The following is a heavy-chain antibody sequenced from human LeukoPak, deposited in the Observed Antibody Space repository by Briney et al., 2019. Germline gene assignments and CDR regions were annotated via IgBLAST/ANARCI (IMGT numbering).Heavy chain of an antibody. Sequence: SETLSLTCAVYGGSFSGYYWSWIRQPPGKGLEWIGEINHSGSTNYNPSLKSRVTISVDTSKNQFSLKLSSVTAADTAVYYCARLGWCWHHYFDYWGQGTLVTVSS. CDR2: INHSGST. D-gene: IGHD4/OR15-4a*01. CDR1: GGSFSGYY. J-gene: IGHJ4*02. CDR3: ARLGWCWHHYFDY. V-gene: IGHV4-34*01.